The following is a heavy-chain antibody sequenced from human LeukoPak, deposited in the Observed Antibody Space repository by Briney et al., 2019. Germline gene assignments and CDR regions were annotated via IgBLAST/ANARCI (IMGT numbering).Heavy chain of an antibody. CDR2: IYYSGST. D-gene: IGHD6-19*01. V-gene: IGHV4-59*08. CDR3: ARHNGYSSGWYPNGAFDI. J-gene: IGHJ3*02. Sequence: ETLSLTCTVSGGPISSYNWSWVRQPPGKGLEWIESIYYSGSTNYNPSVKSRVTISVDTFKNQFALELSSVTAADTAVYYGARHNGYSSGWYPNGAFDIWGQGTMVTVSS. CDR1: GGPISSYN.